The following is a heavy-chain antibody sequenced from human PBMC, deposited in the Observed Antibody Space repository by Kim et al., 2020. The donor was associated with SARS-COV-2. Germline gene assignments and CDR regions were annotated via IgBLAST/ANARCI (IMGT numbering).Heavy chain of an antibody. V-gene: IGHV6-1*01. J-gene: IGHJ6*02. D-gene: IGHD2-2*02. Sequence: SQTLSLTCAISGDSVSSNSAAWNWIRQSPSRGLEWLGRTYYRSKWYNDYAVSVKSRITINPDTSKNQFSLQLNSVTPEDTALYYCARSNYTKRTSFHCSSTSCYTLFYSYYYYRMVVCGPGTTVTVSS. CDR1: GDSVSSNSAA. CDR3: ARSNYTKRTSFHCSSTSCYTLFYSYYYYRMVV. CDR2: TYYRSKWYN.